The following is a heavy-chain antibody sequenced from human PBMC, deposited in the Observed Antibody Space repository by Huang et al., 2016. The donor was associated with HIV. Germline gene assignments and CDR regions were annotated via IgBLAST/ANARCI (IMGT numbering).Heavy chain of an antibody. CDR1: GFTFSSYA. CDR2: MTGRGSSS. CDR3: AKADSGAAAGSLVDY. D-gene: IGHD6-13*01. V-gene: IGHV3-23*01. J-gene: IGHJ4*02. Sequence: EVQLLESGGGLVQPGGSLRLSCAASGFTFSSYAMSWVRQARGKGRGWVSRMTGRGSSSYYADSVKGRFTISRDNSKNTLYLQMNSLRAEDTAIYYCAKADSGAAAGSLVDYWGQGTLVTVSS.